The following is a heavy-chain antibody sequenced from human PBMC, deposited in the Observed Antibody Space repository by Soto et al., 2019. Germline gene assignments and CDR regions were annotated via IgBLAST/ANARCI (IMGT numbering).Heavy chain of an antibody. Sequence: GASVKVSCKASGYTFTSYAMHWVRQAPGQRLEWMGWINAGNGITKYSQKFQGRVTITRDTSASTAYMELNSLRAEDTAVYYCARGTNAAPGLDYWGQGILVTVS. CDR3: ARGTNAAPGLDY. CDR1: GYTFTSYA. V-gene: IGHV1-3*01. J-gene: IGHJ4*02. CDR2: INAGNGIT. D-gene: IGHD1-1*01.